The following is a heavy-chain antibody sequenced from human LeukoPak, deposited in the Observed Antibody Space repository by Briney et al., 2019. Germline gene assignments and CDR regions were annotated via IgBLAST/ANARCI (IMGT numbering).Heavy chain of an antibody. J-gene: IGHJ5*02. D-gene: IGHD2/OR15-2a*01. V-gene: IGHV4-59*01. Sequence: SETLSLTCTVSGASIKSYDWSWIRQPPGKGLEWIVYIFHSGTTNYNPSLKSRVTISIDTSTNQVSLRLSSVTAADTALYYCARSSSSRFDPWGQGTLVTVFS. CDR3: ARSSSSRFDP. CDR1: GASIKSYD. CDR2: IFHSGTT.